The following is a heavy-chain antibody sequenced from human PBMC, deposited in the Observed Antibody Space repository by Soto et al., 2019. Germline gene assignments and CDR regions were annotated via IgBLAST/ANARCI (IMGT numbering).Heavy chain of an antibody. J-gene: IGHJ5*02. CDR1: GYTFTSYG. CDR3: ARYCSSTSCYSYNWFDP. CDR2: ISAYNGNT. D-gene: IGHD2-2*01. Sequence: XSVKVSCKASGYTFTSYGISLVRHTPGQGLEWMGWISAYNGNTNYAQKLQGRVTMTTDTSTSTAYMELRSLRSDDTAVYYCARYCSSTSCYSYNWFDPWGQGTLVTVSS. V-gene: IGHV1-18*01.